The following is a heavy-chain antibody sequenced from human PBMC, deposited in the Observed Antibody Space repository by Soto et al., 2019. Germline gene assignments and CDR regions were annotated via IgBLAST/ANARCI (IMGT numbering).Heavy chain of an antibody. CDR2: FDPEDGET. J-gene: IGHJ4*02. Sequence: QVQQVQSGAEVKKPGASVKVSCKVSGYTLTELSMHWVRQAPGKGLEWMGGFDPEDGETIYAQKFQGRVTMTEDTSTDTAYMELSSLRSEDTAVYYCATPDIVATIDLPWQFDYWGQGTLVTVSS. CDR3: ATPDIVATIDLPWQFDY. V-gene: IGHV1-24*01. D-gene: IGHD5-12*01. CDR1: GYTLTELS.